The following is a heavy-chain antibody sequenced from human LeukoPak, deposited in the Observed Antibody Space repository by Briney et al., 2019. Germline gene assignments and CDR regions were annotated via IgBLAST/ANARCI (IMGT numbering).Heavy chain of an antibody. Sequence: ASVKVSCKASGYTFTGYYMHWVRQAPGQGLEWMGWINPNSGGTNYAQKFQGRVTMTRDTSISTAYMELSRLRSDDTAVYYCARVVLYGSGRLSWPNYGMGVWGQGTTVTVSS. CDR2: INPNSGGT. V-gene: IGHV1-2*02. J-gene: IGHJ6*02. D-gene: IGHD3-10*01. CDR3: ARVVLYGSGRLSWPNYGMGV. CDR1: GYTFTGYY.